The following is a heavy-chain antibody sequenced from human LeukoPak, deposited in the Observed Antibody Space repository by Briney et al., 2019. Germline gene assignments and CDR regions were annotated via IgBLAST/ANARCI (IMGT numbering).Heavy chain of an antibody. CDR1: GFTFSSYA. V-gene: IGHV3-64*01. J-gene: IGHJ4*02. D-gene: IGHD2-21*02. CDR3: AREGPGDCSPLDY. CDR2: ISSNGGST. Sequence: GGSLRLSCAASGFTFSSYAMHWVRQAPGKGLEYVSAISSNGGSTYYANSVKGRFTISRDNSKNTLYLQMGSLRAEDIAVYYCAREGPGDCSPLDYWGQGTLVTVSS.